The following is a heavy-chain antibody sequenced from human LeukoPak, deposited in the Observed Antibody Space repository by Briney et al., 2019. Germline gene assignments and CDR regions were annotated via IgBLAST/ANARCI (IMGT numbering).Heavy chain of an antibody. V-gene: IGHV3-72*01. Sequence: GGSLRLSCAASGFTFSDHYMDWVRQAPWKGLEWVGRTRNKANSYTTEYAASVKGRFTISRDDSKNSLYLQMNSLKTEDTAVYYCARELRFLEWLVLFGAFDIWGQGTMVTVSS. J-gene: IGHJ3*02. CDR2: TRNKANSYTT. D-gene: IGHD3-3*01. CDR3: ARELRFLEWLVLFGAFDI. CDR1: GFTFSDHY.